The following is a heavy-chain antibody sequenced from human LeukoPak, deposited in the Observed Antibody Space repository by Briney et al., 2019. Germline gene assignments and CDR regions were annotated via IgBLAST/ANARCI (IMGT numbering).Heavy chain of an antibody. CDR3: ARLQGRGDNYLDY. CDR1: GGSISNYY. CDR2: VSYSGSS. J-gene: IGHJ4*02. V-gene: IGHV4-59*08. D-gene: IGHD7-27*01. Sequence: SETLSLTRTVSGGSISNYYWSWIRQPPGKRLEWIGYVSYSGSSSSNPSLESRVTISVDMSKNQSSLRLSSVTASDTAVYYCARLQGRGDNYLDYWGQGTRVPVSS.